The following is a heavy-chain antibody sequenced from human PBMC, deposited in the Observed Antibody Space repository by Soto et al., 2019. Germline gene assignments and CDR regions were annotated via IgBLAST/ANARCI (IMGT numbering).Heavy chain of an antibody. CDR1: GFPFNTYA. D-gene: IGHD2-21*01. J-gene: IGHJ5*02. Sequence: PGGSLRLSCEASGFPFNTYAMAWFRQVPGMGLEWVSTTSIGGNTDLAESVRGRFTVSRDNSKNTLYLQMTNLRVEDAAIFFFARDLRPGLIVPTKSGFDPWGQGTRVTVSS. CDR3: ARDLRPGLIVPTKSGFDP. CDR2: TSIGGNT. V-gene: IGHV3-23*01.